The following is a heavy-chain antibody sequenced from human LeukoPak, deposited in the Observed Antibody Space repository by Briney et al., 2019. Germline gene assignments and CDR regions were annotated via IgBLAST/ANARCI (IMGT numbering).Heavy chain of an antibody. Sequence: KASETLSLTCTVSGVSISSSSYYWGWIRQPPGKGLEWIGSIYYSGSTYYNPSLKSRVTISVDTSKNQFSLKLSSVTAADTAVYYCARDLPNWFDPWGQGTLVTVSS. J-gene: IGHJ5*02. CDR2: IYYSGST. V-gene: IGHV4-39*07. CDR3: ARDLPNWFDP. CDR1: GVSISSSSYY.